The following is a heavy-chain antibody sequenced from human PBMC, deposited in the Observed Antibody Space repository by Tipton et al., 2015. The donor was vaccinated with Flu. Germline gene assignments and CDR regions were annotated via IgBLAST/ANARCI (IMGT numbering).Heavy chain of an antibody. D-gene: IGHD3-10*02. V-gene: IGHV4-34*01. CDR1: GGSFSGYY. CDR2: INHSGST. J-gene: IGHJ4*02. CDR3: ARLSYYDVDLKNFYFDY. Sequence: GLVKPSETLSLTCAVYGGSFSGYYWSWIRQSPGKGLEWIGEINHSGSTYYNPSLKSRVTISVDTSKSQFSLMLRSVTAADTAVYYCARLSYYDVDLKNFYFDYWGQGALVTVSS.